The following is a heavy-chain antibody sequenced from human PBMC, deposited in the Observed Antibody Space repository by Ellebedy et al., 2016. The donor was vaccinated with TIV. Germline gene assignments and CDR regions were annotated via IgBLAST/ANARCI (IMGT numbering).Heavy chain of an antibody. V-gene: IGHV3-48*01. CDR2: ISSSSSTI. J-gene: IGHJ6*02. CDR3: ARDRSEQWLVLVSYYYYGMDV. CDR1: GFTFSSYS. D-gene: IGHD6-19*01. Sequence: GESLKISCAASGFTFSSYSMNWVRQAPGKGLEWLSYISSSSSTIFYADSVKGRFTISSDNAKNSLYLQMNSLRAEDTAVYYCARDRSEQWLVLVSYYYYGMDVWGQGTTVTVSS.